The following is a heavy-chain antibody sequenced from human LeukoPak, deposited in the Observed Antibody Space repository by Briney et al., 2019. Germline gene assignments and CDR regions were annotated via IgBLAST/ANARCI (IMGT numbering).Heavy chain of an antibody. CDR1: GYSISSGYY. D-gene: IGHD3-9*01. Sequence: SETLSLTCTVSGYSISSGYYWAWIRQPPGQGLEWIGYIYHSGSTNYNPSLKSRVTISVDTSKNQFSLKLSSVTAADTAVYYCAKPPLGVTGYYHVVYYYYMDVWGKGTTVTISS. CDR3: AKPPLGVTGYYHVVYYYYMDV. J-gene: IGHJ6*03. V-gene: IGHV4-38-2*02. CDR2: IYHSGST.